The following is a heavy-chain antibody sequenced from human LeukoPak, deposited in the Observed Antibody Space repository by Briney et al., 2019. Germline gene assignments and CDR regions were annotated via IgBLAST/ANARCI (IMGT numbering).Heavy chain of an antibody. CDR1: GFTFSSYS. Sequence: GSLRLSCAASGFTFSSYSMNWVRQAPGKGLEWVSSISSSSNYIYYADSVKGRFTISRDNAKNSLYLQMNSLRAEDTAVYYCAREPSGTAIDYWGQGTLVTVSS. CDR2: ISSSSNYI. D-gene: IGHD1-1*01. J-gene: IGHJ4*02. V-gene: IGHV3-21*01. CDR3: AREPSGTAIDY.